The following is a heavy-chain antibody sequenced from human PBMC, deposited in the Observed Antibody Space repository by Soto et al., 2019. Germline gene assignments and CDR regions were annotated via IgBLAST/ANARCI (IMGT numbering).Heavy chain of an antibody. CDR2: ISANNGST. J-gene: IGHJ4*02. D-gene: IGHD3-3*01. CDR1: GYTFTGYY. Sequence: ASVKVSCKASGYTFTGYYIHWVRLAPGQRLEWMGWISANNGSTNYAQKLQGRVTMTTDTSTSTAYMELRSLRSDDTAVYYCARDMLWEYYDFWSGHAYWGQGTLVTVSS. CDR3: ARDMLWEYYDFWSGHAY. V-gene: IGHV1-18*04.